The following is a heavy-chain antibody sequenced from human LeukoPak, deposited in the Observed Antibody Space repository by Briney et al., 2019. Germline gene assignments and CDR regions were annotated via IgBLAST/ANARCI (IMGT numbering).Heavy chain of an antibody. D-gene: IGHD3-3*01. CDR3: ARVRFLEWLFDYYYMDV. CDR2: IIPIFCTA. V-gene: IGHV1-69*13. CDR1: GGTFSSYA. J-gene: IGHJ6*03. Sequence: ASVKVSCKASGGTFSSYAISWVRQAPGQGLEWMGGIIPIFCTANYAQKFQGRVTITADESTSTAYMELSSLRSEDTAVYYCARVRFLEWLFDYYYMDVWGKGTTVTVSS.